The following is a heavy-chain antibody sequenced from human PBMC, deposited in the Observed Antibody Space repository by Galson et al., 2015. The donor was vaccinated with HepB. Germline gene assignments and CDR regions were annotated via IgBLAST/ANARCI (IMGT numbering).Heavy chain of an antibody. CDR3: AITQQVEPRYYFDY. J-gene: IGHJ4*02. V-gene: IGHV3-23*01. CDR1: GFTFSGYA. Sequence: SLRLSCAASGFTFSGYAMSWVRQAPGKGLAWVSMIGDNGRDTFYADSVKGRFTISRDNSKNTLYLQVASLRADDTAVYYCAITQQVEPRYYFDYWGRGTLVTVSS. CDR2: IGDNGRDT. D-gene: IGHD1-14*01.